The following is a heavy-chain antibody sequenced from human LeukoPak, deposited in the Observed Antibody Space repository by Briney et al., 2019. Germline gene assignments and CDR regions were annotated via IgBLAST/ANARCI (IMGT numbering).Heavy chain of an antibody. CDR2: ISWNSGSI. V-gene: IGHV3-9*01. Sequence: GRSLRLSCAASGFTFVDYAMYWVRQAPGKGLEWVSGISWNSGSIDYADSVKGRFTVSGDNAKNSIYLQMNSLRAEDTAFYYRATLTHSPVSDYWGQGTLVTVSS. J-gene: IGHJ4*02. CDR1: GFTFVDYA. CDR3: ATLTHSPVSDY.